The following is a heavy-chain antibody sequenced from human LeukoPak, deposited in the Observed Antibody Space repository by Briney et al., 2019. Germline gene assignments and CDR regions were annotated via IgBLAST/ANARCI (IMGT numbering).Heavy chain of an antibody. Sequence: PSETLSLTCTVSGGSISRYYWSWIRQPPGKGLEWIGYIYYSGSTNYNPSLKSRVTISVDTSKNQFSLKLSSVTAADTAVYYCASSKGADYDFWSGYYRDPYYYYGMDVWGQGTTVTVSS. CDR2: IYYSGST. CDR1: GGSISRYY. D-gene: IGHD3-3*01. V-gene: IGHV4-59*08. CDR3: ASSKGADYDFWSGYYRDPYYYYGMDV. J-gene: IGHJ6*02.